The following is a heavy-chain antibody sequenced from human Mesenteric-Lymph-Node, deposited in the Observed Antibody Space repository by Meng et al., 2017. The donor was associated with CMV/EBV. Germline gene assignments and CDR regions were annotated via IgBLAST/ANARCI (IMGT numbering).Heavy chain of an antibody. CDR2: IIPIFGTA. V-gene: IGHV1-69*05. D-gene: IGHD6-19*01. J-gene: IGHJ6*02. Sequence: SVKVSCKASGYTFTSYDINWVRQATGQGLEWMGGIIPIFGTANYAQKFQGRVTITTDESTSTAYMELSSLRSEDTAAYYCARVRSSGWAYGMDVWGQGTTVTVSS. CDR3: ARVRSSGWAYGMDV. CDR1: GYTFTSYD.